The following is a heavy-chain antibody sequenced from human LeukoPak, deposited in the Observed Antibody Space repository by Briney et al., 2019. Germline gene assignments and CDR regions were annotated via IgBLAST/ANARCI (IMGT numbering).Heavy chain of an antibody. J-gene: IGHJ4*02. CDR2: ISSSGSTI. V-gene: IGHV3-11*01. CDR3: ASLFKRTWWSDEGY. Sequence: GGSLRLSCAASGFTFSDYYMSWIRQAPGKGLEWVSYISSSGSTIYYADSVKGRFTISSDNAKNSLYLQMTSLRAEDTAVYYCASLFKRTWWSDEGYWGQGTLVTVSS. D-gene: IGHD2-15*01. CDR1: GFTFSDYY.